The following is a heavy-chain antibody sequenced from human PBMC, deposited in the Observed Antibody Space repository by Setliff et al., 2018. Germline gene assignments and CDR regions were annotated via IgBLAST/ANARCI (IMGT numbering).Heavy chain of an antibody. CDR1: GDSISRSTYY. Sequence: SETLSLTCTLSGDSISRSTYYWGWIRQSPGKGLEWIGTVDRSGNTFYNPSLKSRVTISVAASKNQFSLKLTSVSAADTAVYYCARDQAGVYDYWGQGTLVTVSS. J-gene: IGHJ4*02. CDR3: ARDQAGVYDY. CDR2: VDRSGNT. D-gene: IGHD3-10*01. V-gene: IGHV4-39*02.